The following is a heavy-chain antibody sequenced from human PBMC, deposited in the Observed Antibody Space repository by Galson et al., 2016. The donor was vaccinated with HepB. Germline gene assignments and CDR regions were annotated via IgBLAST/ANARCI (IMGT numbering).Heavy chain of an antibody. CDR3: GKHGGFDY. CDR1: GFSFSSSG. J-gene: IGHJ4*02. CDR2: ITGRGDTT. Sequence: SLRLSCAASGFSFSSSGMSWVRRTPGRGLEWLSGITGRGDTTHYADSVRGRFTISRDNSKNTLYLYMNSLRAGDTAVYYCGKHGGFDYWGQGALVTVSS. D-gene: IGHD3-16*01. V-gene: IGHV3-23*01.